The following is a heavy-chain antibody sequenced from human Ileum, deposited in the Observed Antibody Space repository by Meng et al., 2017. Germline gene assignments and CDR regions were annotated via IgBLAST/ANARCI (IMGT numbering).Heavy chain of an antibody. CDR3: ATGGSGYFNY. Sequence: SGGHSVPHGASLKLSCAASGFTCSSYWMHWVRQAPGKGLVWVACIKSDGSTTNYADSLKGRFTISRDNAKNTLYLQMNSLRAEDTAVYYCATGGSGYFNYWGQGTLVTVSS. J-gene: IGHJ4*02. D-gene: IGHD3-3*01. V-gene: IGHV3-74*01. CDR2: IKSDGSTT. CDR1: GFTCSSYW.